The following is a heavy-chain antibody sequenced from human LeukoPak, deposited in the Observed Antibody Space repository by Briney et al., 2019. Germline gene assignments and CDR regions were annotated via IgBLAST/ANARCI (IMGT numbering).Heavy chain of an antibody. V-gene: IGHV3-30*03. CDR2: ISHDGSNK. D-gene: IGHD1-7*01. Sequence: GRSLRLSCAASGLTFSSYGMHWVRQAPGKGLEWVAVISHDGSNKYYADSVKGRFSISRDNSKNTLYLQMNSLRVEDTAVYYCASQTGTTPRWGQGTLVTVSS. CDR3: ASQTGTTPR. CDR1: GLTFSSYG. J-gene: IGHJ4*02.